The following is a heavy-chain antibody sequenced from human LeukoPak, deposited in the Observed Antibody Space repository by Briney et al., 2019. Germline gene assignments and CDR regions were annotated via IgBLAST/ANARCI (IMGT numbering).Heavy chain of an antibody. J-gene: IGHJ6*03. CDR1: SGSISSYY. CDR3: ARSRQWHYYYMDV. Sequence: SETLSLTCTVSSGSISSYYWSWIRQPPGKGLEWIGYIYYSGSTNYNPSLKSRVTISIDTSKNQFSLKLTSVTAADTAVYYCARSRQWHYYYMDVWGKGTTVTVSS. V-gene: IGHV4-59*01. D-gene: IGHD6-19*01. CDR2: IYYSGST.